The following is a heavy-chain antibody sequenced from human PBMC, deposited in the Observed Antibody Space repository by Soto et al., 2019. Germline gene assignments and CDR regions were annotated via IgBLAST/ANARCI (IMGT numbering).Heavy chain of an antibody. D-gene: IGHD2-2*01. V-gene: IGHV4-31*03. J-gene: IGHJ6*02. Sequence: PSETRSLTCTVSGGSISSGGYYWTWIRQHPGKGLEWIGYIYYSGSTYYNPSLKSRVTISVDTSKNQFSLKLSSVTAADTAVYYCARGRVPAAIRSPYYYGMDVWGQGTTVTVSS. CDR1: GGSISSGGYY. CDR3: ARGRVPAAIRSPYYYGMDV. CDR2: IYYSGST.